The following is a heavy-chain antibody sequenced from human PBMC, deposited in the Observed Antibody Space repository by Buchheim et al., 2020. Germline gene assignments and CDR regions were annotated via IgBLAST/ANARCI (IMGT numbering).Heavy chain of an antibody. D-gene: IGHD1-7*01. CDR3: ARCNWNYDRRWFDP. V-gene: IGHV1-69*01. J-gene: IGHJ5*02. CDR2: IIPMFGTT. Sequence: QVQLVQSGAEVKKPGSSVKVSCKASGNIFRSSVISWVRQAPGQGLEWMGGIIPMFGTTNYAQKFQGRVSNTADESTSTAYMEVSSLRSEDTAMYFCARCNWNYDRRWFDPWGQGTL. CDR1: GNIFRSSV.